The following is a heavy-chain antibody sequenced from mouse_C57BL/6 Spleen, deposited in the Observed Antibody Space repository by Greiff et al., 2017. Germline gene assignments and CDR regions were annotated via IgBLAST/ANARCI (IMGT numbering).Heavy chain of an antibody. CDR3: ARANWVDFDY. CDR1: GFTFSSYA. CDR2: ISDGGSYT. J-gene: IGHJ2*01. D-gene: IGHD4-1*02. Sequence: EVQLQQSGGGLVKPGGSLKLSCAASGFTFSSYAMSWVRQTPEKRLEWVATISDGGSYTYYPDNVKGRFTISRDNAKNNLYLQMSHLKSEDTAMYYCARANWVDFDYWGQGTTRTVSS. V-gene: IGHV5-4*01.